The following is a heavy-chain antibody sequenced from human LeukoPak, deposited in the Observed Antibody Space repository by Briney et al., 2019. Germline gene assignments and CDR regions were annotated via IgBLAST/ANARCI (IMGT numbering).Heavy chain of an antibody. J-gene: IGHJ6*02. CDR2: FDPGDGET. V-gene: IGHV1-24*01. D-gene: IGHD6-13*01. Sequence: ASVKVSCKVSGYTLTELSMHWVRQAPGKGLEWMGGFDPGDGETIYAQKFQGRVTMTEDTSTDTAYMELSSLRSEDTAVYYCATDRGAAAGDGRSYYYYGMDVWGQGTTVTVSS. CDR3: ATDRGAAAGDGRSYYYYGMDV. CDR1: GYTLTELS.